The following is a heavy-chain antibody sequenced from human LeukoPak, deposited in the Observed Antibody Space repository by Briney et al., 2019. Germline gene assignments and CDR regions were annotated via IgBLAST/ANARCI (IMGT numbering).Heavy chain of an antibody. V-gene: IGHV4-4*07. Sequence: SETLSLTCTVSGGSISSYYWSWIRQPAGKGLEWIGRIYTSGRTNYNPSLKSRVTISVDKSGNQISLKLSSVTAADTAVYYCARGNYYDSRNAFDIWGQGTKVTVSS. CDR1: GGSISSYY. CDR3: ARGNYYDSRNAFDI. J-gene: IGHJ3*02. CDR2: IYTSGRT. D-gene: IGHD3-22*01.